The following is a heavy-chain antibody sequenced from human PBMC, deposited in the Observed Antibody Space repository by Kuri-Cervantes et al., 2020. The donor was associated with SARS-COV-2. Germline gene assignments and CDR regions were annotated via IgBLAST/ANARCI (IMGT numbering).Heavy chain of an antibody. CDR1: GYTFTNYG. Sequence: ASVKVSCKASGYTFTNYGLAWVRQAPGQGLEWMGWISTYSGNTNYAQDLHGRVTMTRDTSISTAYMELSRLRSDDTAVYYCARASLAARRQSPNYYYYYMDVWGKGTTVTVSS. V-gene: IGHV1-18*01. CDR3: ARASLAARRQSPNYYYYYMDV. J-gene: IGHJ6*03. D-gene: IGHD6-6*01. CDR2: ISTYSGNT.